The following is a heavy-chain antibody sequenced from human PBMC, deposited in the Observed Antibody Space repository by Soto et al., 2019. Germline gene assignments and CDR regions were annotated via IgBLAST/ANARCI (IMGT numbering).Heavy chain of an antibody. V-gene: IGHV1-24*01. CDR1: GYTLTELS. J-gene: IGHJ6*02. CDR2: FDPEDGET. CDR3: ARGGITIFGVVITPHYYYGMDV. Sequence: ASVKVSCKVSGYTLTELSMHWVRQAPGKGLEWMGGFDPEDGETIYAQKFQGRVTTTADESTSTAYMELRSLRSEDTAVYYCARGGITIFGVVITPHYYYGMDVWGQGTTVTVSS. D-gene: IGHD3-3*01.